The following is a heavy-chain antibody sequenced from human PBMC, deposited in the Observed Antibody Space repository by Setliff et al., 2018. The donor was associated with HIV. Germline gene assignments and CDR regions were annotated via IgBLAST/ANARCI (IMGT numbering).Heavy chain of an antibody. Sequence: PRASVKVSCKASADIFNAYYIHWVRQAPGQGLEWMGWITPNGDDTNYPQKFEGRVTLTRDSSIATAYMELRSLTSDDTAGYYCARVADRNYDFWSAYEYWGQGTLVTVSS. CDR1: ADIFNAYY. CDR2: ITPNGDDT. V-gene: IGHV1-2*02. CDR3: ARVADRNYDFWSAYEY. D-gene: IGHD3-3*01. J-gene: IGHJ4*02.